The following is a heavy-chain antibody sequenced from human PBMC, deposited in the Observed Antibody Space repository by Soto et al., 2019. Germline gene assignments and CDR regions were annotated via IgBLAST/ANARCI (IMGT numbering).Heavy chain of an antibody. V-gene: IGHV1-69*12. D-gene: IGHD5-18*01. CDR1: GGTFSSYA. J-gene: IGHJ6*02. CDR2: IIPIFGTA. Sequence: QVQLVQSGAEVKKPGSSVKVSCKASGGTFSSYAISWVRQAPGQGLEWMGGIIPIFGTANYAQKFQGRVTITADESTSKAYMELSSLRSEDTAVYYCARDTSMVYGYYYYYGMDVWGQGTTVTVSS. CDR3: ARDTSMVYGYYYYYGMDV.